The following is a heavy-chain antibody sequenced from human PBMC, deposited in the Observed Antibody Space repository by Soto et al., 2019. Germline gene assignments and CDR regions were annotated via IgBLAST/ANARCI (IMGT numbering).Heavy chain of an antibody. D-gene: IGHD2-15*01. V-gene: IGHV1-3*01. CDR2: INPDNGNT. Sequence: ASVQVSCKASGYTFTRYTMNWVRQAPGQRLEWMGWINPDNGNTKSSQKFQDRVIITRDTSASTAYMDLSSLRSEDTAVYYCARGIATGQLDPWGQGTLVTVSS. CDR3: ARGIATGQLDP. J-gene: IGHJ5*02. CDR1: GYTFTRYT.